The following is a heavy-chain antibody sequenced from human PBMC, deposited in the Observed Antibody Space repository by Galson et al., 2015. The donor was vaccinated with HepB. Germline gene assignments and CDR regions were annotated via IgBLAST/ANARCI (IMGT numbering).Heavy chain of an antibody. Sequence: SLRLSCAASGFTFSRYAMHWVRQAPGKGLEWVAVISYDGSNKYYADSVKGRFTISRDNSKNTLYLQMNSLRAEDTAVYYCARSYSSGYFDYWGQGTLVTVSS. CDR2: ISYDGSNK. CDR1: GFTFSRYA. CDR3: ARSYSSGYFDY. D-gene: IGHD6-25*01. J-gene: IGHJ4*02. V-gene: IGHV3-30-3*01.